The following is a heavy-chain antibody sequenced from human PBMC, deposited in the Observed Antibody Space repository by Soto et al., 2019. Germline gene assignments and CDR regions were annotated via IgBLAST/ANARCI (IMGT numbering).Heavy chain of an antibody. V-gene: IGHV4-30-4*02. D-gene: IGHD6-19*01. Sequence: NPSETLALTCTVSGGSISSGDYYWSWIRQPPGKGLEWIGYIYYSGSTYYNPSLKSRVTISVDTSKNPLSLKLSSVTAADTAGYYCARTRIWMAVCHVCRFFD. CDR2: IYYSGST. J-gene: IGHJ3*01. CDR1: GGSISSGDYY. CDR3: ARTRIWMAVCHVCRFFD.